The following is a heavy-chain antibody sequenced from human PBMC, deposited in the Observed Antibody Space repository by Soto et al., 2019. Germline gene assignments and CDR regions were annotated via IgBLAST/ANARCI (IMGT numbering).Heavy chain of an antibody. CDR1: GGTFSSYA. D-gene: IGHD4-17*01. Sequence: ASVKVSCKASGGTFSSYAISWVRQAPGQGLEWMGGIIPIFGTANYAQKFQGRVTITADESTSTAYMELSSLRSEDTAVYYCARSMTPGVTHGGFNPWGQGTLVTVSS. J-gene: IGHJ5*02. CDR2: IIPIFGTA. CDR3: ARSMTPGVTHGGFNP. V-gene: IGHV1-69*13.